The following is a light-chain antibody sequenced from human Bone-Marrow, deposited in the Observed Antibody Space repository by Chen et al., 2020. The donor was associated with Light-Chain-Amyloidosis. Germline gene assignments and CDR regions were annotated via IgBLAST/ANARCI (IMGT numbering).Light chain of an antibody. CDR2: RDT. V-gene: IGLV3-25*03. CDR1: DLPTKY. J-gene: IGLJ2*01. Sequence: SYELTQPPSVSVSPAQTARITCSGDDLPTKYAYGYQQKPGQAPVLVIHRDTERPSGISERFSGSSSGTIATLTISGVQAEDEADYHCQSADSSGTYEVIFGGGTKLTVL. CDR3: QSADSSGTYEVI.